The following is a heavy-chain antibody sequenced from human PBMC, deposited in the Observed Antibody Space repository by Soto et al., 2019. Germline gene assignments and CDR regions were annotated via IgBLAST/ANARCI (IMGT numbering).Heavy chain of an antibody. CDR1: GGSISSGGYS. CDR2: IYHSGYT. D-gene: IGHD4-17*01. J-gene: IGHJ6*02. Sequence: QLQLQESGSGLVKPSQTLSLTCAVSGGSISSGGYSWSWIRQPPGKGLEWLGYIYHSGYTYCNPSLQSRVTISVDRSKNQFSLKVSSVTAADTPVYYCARVHYGDYGYGMDVWGQGTTVTVSS. V-gene: IGHV4-30-2*01. CDR3: ARVHYGDYGYGMDV.